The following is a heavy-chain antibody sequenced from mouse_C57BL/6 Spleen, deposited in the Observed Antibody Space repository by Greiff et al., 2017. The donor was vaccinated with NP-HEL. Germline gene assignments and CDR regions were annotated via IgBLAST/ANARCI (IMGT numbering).Heavy chain of an antibody. Sequence: DVMLVESGGGLVKPGGSLKLSCAASGFTFSSYTMSWVRQTPEKRLEWVATISGGGGNTYYPDSVKGRFTISRDNAKNTLYLQMSSLRSEDTALFYCARRSTGGWFAYRGEKTLVTVSA. CDR2: ISGGGGNT. CDR3: ARRSTGGWFAY. J-gene: IGHJ3*01. D-gene: IGHD5-1*01. V-gene: IGHV5-9*01. CDR1: GFTFSSYT.